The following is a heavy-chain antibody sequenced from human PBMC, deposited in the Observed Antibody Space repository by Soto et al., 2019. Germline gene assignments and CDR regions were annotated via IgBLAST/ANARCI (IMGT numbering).Heavy chain of an antibody. V-gene: IGHV3-48*02. J-gene: IGHJ4*02. CDR1: GFTFSSNS. CDR3: ARVIWSGHLASDI. D-gene: IGHD3-3*01. Sequence: EVQVVESGGGLVQPGGSLRLSCAASGFTFSSNSMNWVRQAPGKGLEWISYISSSSSTIYADSVKGRFTICRENAKNSLYLQMHSLRDEETAVYYCARVIWSGHLASDIWGQGTLVTVSS. CDR2: ISSSSSTI.